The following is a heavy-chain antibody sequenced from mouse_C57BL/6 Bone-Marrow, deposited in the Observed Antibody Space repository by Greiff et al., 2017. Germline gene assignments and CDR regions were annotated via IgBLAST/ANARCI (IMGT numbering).Heavy chain of an antibody. CDR1: GYTFTSYW. D-gene: IGHD3-2*02. CDR3: ARKGELRPPDY. CDR2: IHPNSGST. V-gene: IGHV1-64*01. J-gene: IGHJ2*01. Sequence: QVQLQQPGAELVKPGASVKLSCMASGYTFTSYWMHWVKQRPGQGLEWIGMIHPNSGSTNYNEKFKSKATLTVDKSSSTAYMQLSSLTSEDSAVYYCARKGELRPPDYWGQGTTLTVSS.